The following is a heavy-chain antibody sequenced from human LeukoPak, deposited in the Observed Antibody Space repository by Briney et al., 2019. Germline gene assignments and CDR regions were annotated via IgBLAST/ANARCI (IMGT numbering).Heavy chain of an antibody. J-gene: IGHJ4*02. CDR3: AKDSVAYCGGDCYSLFDY. CDR2: IRYDGNSK. D-gene: IGHD2-21*01. Sequence: PGRSLGLSCAASGFTFSSYGMHWVRQAPGKGLEWVAFIRYDGNSKHYADSVKGRFTISRDNSKNTLYLQMNSLRAEDTAVYYCAKDSVAYCGGDCYSLFDYWGQGTLVTVSS. V-gene: IGHV3-30*02. CDR1: GFTFSSYG.